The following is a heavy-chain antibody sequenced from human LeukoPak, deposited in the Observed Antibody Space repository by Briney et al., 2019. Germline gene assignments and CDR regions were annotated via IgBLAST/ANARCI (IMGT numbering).Heavy chain of an antibody. Sequence: SETLSLTCTVSGGSIGSYYWSWIRQPAGRGLEWIGRIYTTGSTNYNPSLRTRVTISVDMSKSQLSLKLSSVSAADTAVYFCARSARIHAPGILPRGGAPDFDYYYMDVWGKGTTVTVSS. CDR1: GGSIGSYY. D-gene: IGHD6-13*01. V-gene: IGHV4-4*07. J-gene: IGHJ6*03. CDR3: ARSARIHAPGILPRGGAPDFDYYYMDV. CDR2: IYTTGST.